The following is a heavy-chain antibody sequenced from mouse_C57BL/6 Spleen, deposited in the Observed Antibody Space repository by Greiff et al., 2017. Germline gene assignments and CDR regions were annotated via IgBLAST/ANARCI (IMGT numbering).Heavy chain of an antibody. CDR1: GYAFSSYW. D-gene: IGHD2-1*01. CDR2: IYPGDGDT. J-gene: IGHJ4*01. CDR3: ARGKFYYGNYNYAMDY. Sequence: QVQLKESGAELVKPGASVKISCKASGYAFSSYWMNWVKQRPGKGLEWIGQIYPGDGDTNYNGKFKGKATLTADKSSSTAYMQLSSLTSEDSAVYFCARGKFYYGNYNYAMDYWGQGTSVTVSS. V-gene: IGHV1-80*01.